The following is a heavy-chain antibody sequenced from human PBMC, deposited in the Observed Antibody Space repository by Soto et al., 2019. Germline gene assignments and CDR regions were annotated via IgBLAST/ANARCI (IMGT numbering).Heavy chain of an antibody. D-gene: IGHD3-16*02. CDR1: GYTFTSYD. J-gene: IGHJ4*02. Sequence: ASVKVSCKASGYTFTSYDINWVRQATGQGLEWMGWMNPNSGNTGYAQKFQGRVTMTRNTSISTAYMELNSLRSEDTAVYYCAIALRLGELSLEKPLGYWGQGTLVTVAS. V-gene: IGHV1-8*01. CDR2: MNPNSGNT. CDR3: AIALRLGELSLEKPLGY.